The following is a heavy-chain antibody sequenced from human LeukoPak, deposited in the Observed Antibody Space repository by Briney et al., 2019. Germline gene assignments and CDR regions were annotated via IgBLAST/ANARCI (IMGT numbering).Heavy chain of an antibody. J-gene: IGHJ4*02. CDR3: AKQWELSRGGFDY. V-gene: IGHV3-23*01. CDR1: GFTFSSYA. D-gene: IGHD1-26*01. CDR2: ISGRGGNT. Sequence: TGGSLRLSCAASGFTFSSYAMSWVRQAPGKGLEWVSTISGRGGNTYYADSVQGRFTISRDNSKNTLFLQMNSLRAEDTAVYFCAKQWELSRGGFDYWGQGTLVTVSS.